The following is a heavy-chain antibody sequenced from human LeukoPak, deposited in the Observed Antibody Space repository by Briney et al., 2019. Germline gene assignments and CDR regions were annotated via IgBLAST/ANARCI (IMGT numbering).Heavy chain of an antibody. CDR2: ISYDGSNK. Sequence: GGSLRLSCAASGFTFSSYAMHWVRQAPGKGLEWVAVISYDGSNKYYADSVKGRFTISRDNSKNTLYLQMNSLRAEDTAVYYCARVDTAMCFDYWGQGTLVTVSS. J-gene: IGHJ4*02. V-gene: IGHV3-30*04. CDR3: ARVDTAMCFDY. D-gene: IGHD5-18*01. CDR1: GFTFSSYA.